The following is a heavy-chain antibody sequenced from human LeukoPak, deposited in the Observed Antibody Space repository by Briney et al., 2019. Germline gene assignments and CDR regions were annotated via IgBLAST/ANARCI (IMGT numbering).Heavy chain of an antibody. Sequence: GGSLRLSCAASGSTFSSYWMSWVRQAPGKGLEWVANIKQDGSEKYYVDSVKGRFTISRDNAKNSLYLQMNSLRAEDTAVYYCARPTIARGTYYYYGMDVWGQGTTVTVSS. CDR3: ARPTIARGTYYYYGMDV. J-gene: IGHJ6*02. CDR2: IKQDGSEK. D-gene: IGHD6-6*01. V-gene: IGHV3-7*01. CDR1: GSTFSSYW.